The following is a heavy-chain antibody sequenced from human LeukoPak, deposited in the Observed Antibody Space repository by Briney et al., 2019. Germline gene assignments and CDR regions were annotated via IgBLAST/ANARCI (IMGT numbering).Heavy chain of an antibody. J-gene: IGHJ6*04. Sequence: SGCMSLACTVAGGSISSYYWGWIRQPPGEGLGWIGYIYYSGSTNYNRSLKGGVTISVDTSKNQFSLKLGSVTAEDTAVYYCARDGGYCSSTSCPNYYYYGMDVCGKGTTVTVSS. V-gene: IGHV4-59*01. CDR1: GGSISSYY. D-gene: IGHD2-2*01. CDR2: IYYSGST. CDR3: ARDGGYCSSTSCPNYYYYGMDV.